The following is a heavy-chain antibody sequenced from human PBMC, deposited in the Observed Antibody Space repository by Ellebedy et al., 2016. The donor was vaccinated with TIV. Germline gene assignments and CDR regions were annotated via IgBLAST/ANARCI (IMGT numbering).Heavy chain of an antibody. CDR3: VKGAYPVPTVMAV. CDR1: GFTFNNYV. V-gene: IGHV3-23*01. D-gene: IGHD3-16*01. CDR2: ISGSGVTT. Sequence: PGGSLRLSCAASGFTFNNYVLTWVRQAPGQGLEWVSAISGSGVTTYYADSVKGRFTISRDNSKNTLDLQMNSLRAEDTAVYYCVKGAYPVPTVMAVWGQGTMVIVSS. J-gene: IGHJ6*02.